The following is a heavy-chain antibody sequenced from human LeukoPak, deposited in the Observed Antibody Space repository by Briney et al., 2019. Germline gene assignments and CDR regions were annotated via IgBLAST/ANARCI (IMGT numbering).Heavy chain of an antibody. Sequence: GASVKVSCKASGYTFSNYGINWVRQAPGQGLEWMGRISAYNGHTNYAQKVQGRVTMTTDTSTSTAYMELRSLRSDDTAVYFCARDSSGFPRDASDYWGQGTLVTVSS. D-gene: IGHD3-22*01. CDR1: GYTFSNYG. CDR2: ISAYNGHT. CDR3: ARDSSGFPRDASDY. J-gene: IGHJ4*02. V-gene: IGHV1-18*01.